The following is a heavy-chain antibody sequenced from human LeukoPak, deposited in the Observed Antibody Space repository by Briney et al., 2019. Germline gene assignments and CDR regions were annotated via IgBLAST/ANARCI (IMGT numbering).Heavy chain of an antibody. CDR3: AADLVGYCSGGSCGAFDI. CDR2: IVVGSGNT. D-gene: IGHD2-15*01. CDR1: GFTFTSSA. J-gene: IGHJ3*02. V-gene: IGHV1-58*01. Sequence: EASVKVSCKASGFTFTSSAVQWVRQARGQRLEWVGWIVVGSGNTNCAQKFQERVTITRDMSTSTAYMELSSLGSEDTAVYYCAADLVGYCSGGSCGAFDIWGQGTMVTVSS.